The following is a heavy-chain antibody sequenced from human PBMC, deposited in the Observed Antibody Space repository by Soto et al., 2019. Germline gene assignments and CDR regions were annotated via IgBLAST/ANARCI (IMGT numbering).Heavy chain of an antibody. Sequence: EVQLLESGGGLVQPGGSLRLSCAASGFTFSNVDMSWVRQAPGKGLEWVSGISTSGGTTYYADSVKGRFTSSRDNSKNTLYLQMTSLRAEDTAAYYCATGTAAPAHWGQGTLVTVSS. CDR1: GFTFSNVD. J-gene: IGHJ1*01. D-gene: IGHD6-13*01. CDR2: ISTSGGTT. V-gene: IGHV3-23*01. CDR3: ATGTAAPAH.